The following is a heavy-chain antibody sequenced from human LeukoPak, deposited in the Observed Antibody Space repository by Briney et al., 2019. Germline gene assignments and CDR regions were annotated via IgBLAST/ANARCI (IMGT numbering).Heavy chain of an antibody. D-gene: IGHD3-3*01. J-gene: IGHJ5*02. CDR2: IYPGDSDT. CDR3: ARKYYDFWSGYTKRGVWFDP. CDR1: GYRFTDYW. Sequence: PGAPLEISCKGSGYRFTDYWIGWVRQMPGKGLEWMGIIYPGDSDTRYSPSFQGQVTISADKSISTAYLQWSSLKASDTAMYYCARKYYDFWSGYTKRGVWFDPWGQGTLVTVSS. V-gene: IGHV5-51*01.